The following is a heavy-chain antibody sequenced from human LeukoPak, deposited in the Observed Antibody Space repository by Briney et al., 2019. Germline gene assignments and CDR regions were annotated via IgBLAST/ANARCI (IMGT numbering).Heavy chain of an antibody. Sequence: GGSLRLSCAASGFTFSTYAMTWVRQAPGEGLEWVSSISTGGRSTNYAVSVKGRFTISRDNSKNTLYLQMNSLRAEDTAVYYCAKDATVNTGYFDYWGQGTLVTVSS. D-gene: IGHD4-11*01. CDR1: GFTFSTYA. J-gene: IGHJ4*02. V-gene: IGHV3-23*01. CDR2: ISTGGRST. CDR3: AKDATVNTGYFDY.